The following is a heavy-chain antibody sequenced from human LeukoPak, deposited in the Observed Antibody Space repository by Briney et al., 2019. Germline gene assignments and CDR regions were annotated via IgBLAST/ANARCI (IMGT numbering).Heavy chain of an antibody. CDR3: ARGTPEEAFDI. J-gene: IGHJ3*02. CDR1: GFTFSSYS. V-gene: IGHV3-21*01. CDR2: ISSSSSYI. Sequence: GGSLRLSCAASGFTFSSYSMNWVRQAPGKGLEWVSSISSSSSYIYYADSVKGRFTISRDNAKNSLYLQMNSLGAEDTAVYYCARGTPEEAFDIWGQGTMVTVSS.